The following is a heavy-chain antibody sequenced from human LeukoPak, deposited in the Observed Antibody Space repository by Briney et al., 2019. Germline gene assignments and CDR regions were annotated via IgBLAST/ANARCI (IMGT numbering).Heavy chain of an antibody. J-gene: IGHJ4*02. CDR3: AKGRSSTSSYDY. D-gene: IGHD2-2*01. CDR2: SGSGGSA. Sequence: GGSLRLSCAASGFTFSDHAMSWVRQAPGKGLEWVSFSGSGGSAHYPDSVKGRFTISRDKSKDTVFLQMNSLRAEDTAVYFCAKGRSSTSSYDYWDQGTLVTVSS. V-gene: IGHV3-23*01. CDR1: GFTFSDHA.